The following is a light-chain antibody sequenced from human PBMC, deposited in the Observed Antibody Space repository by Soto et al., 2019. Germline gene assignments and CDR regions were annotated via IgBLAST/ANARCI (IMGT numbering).Light chain of an antibody. J-gene: IGLJ2*01. Sequence: QSVLTQPPSASGTPGQRVTISCSGSSSNIGSNTVNWYQQLPGTAPKLLIYSNNHRPSGVPDRFSGSRSGTSASLAISGLQSEDDADYYCAAWDDSLNGVVFGGGTKLTVL. CDR1: SSNIGSNT. CDR3: AAWDDSLNGVV. CDR2: SNN. V-gene: IGLV1-44*01.